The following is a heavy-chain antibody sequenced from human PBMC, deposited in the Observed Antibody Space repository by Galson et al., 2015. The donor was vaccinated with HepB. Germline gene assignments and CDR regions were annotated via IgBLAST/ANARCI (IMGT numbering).Heavy chain of an antibody. Sequence: SVKVSCKASGYTFTSYAIQWVRQAPGQRLEWMGWISAGNGHTKYSQKFQGRVTITRDTSASTVYMELTSLRSEDTAVYYCASGRFGELTPDFEYWGQGTLVTVSS. CDR3: ASGRFGELTPDFEY. D-gene: IGHD3-10*01. V-gene: IGHV1-3*01. CDR2: ISAGNGHT. J-gene: IGHJ4*02. CDR1: GYTFTSYA.